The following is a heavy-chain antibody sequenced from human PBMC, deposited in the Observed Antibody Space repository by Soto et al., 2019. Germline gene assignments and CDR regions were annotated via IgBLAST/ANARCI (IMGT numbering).Heavy chain of an antibody. V-gene: IGHV4-34*01. CDR2: INHSGST. Sequence: SETLPLTCAVYGGSFSGYYWSWIRQPPGKGLEWIGEINHSGSTNYNPSLKSRVTISVDTSKNQFSLKLSSVTAADTAVYYCARVSGGYCSGGSCYSGHYYYYYMDVWGKRTTVTVSS. CDR1: GGSFSGYY. CDR3: ARVSGGYCSGGSCYSGHYYYYYMDV. J-gene: IGHJ6*03. D-gene: IGHD2-15*01.